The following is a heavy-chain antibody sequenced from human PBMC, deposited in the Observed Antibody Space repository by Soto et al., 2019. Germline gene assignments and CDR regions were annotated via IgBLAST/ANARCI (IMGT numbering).Heavy chain of an antibody. CDR3: ANAAHIAVAGNGYCDY. Sequence: PGGSLRLSCAASGFTFSSYAMSWVRQAPGKGLEWVSAISGSVGGTYYADSLRGRFTIARDNSKNTLYLQMNSLRAEDTAVYYWANAAHIAVAGNGYCDYWGQGTPVT. V-gene: IGHV3-23*01. CDR1: GFTFSSYA. J-gene: IGHJ4*02. CDR2: ISGSVGGT. D-gene: IGHD6-19*01.